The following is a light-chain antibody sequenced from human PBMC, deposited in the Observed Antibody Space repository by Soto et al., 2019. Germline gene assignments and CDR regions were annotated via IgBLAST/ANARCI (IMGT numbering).Light chain of an antibody. CDR2: GTS. CDR1: QSVSSSY. V-gene: IGKV3-20*01. J-gene: IGKJ1*01. CDR3: QQYGSLPWT. Sequence: EIVLTQSPGTLSLSPGEIVTLSCRTSQSVSSSYLAWYQQKPGQAPRLLIYGTSSRATGIPDRFSGSGSGTDLTLTISGVEPEAFAVYHCQQYGSLPWTFGQGTKVEIK.